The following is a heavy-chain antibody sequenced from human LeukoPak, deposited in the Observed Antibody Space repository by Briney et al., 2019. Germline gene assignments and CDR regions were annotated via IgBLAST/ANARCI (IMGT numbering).Heavy chain of an antibody. CDR1: GYTFSNYG. V-gene: IGHV1-18*01. CDR3: AREIHGRFDY. CDR2: ISGYNGNT. Sequence: APVKACCKASGYTFSNYGISWVRQAPGQGLECMGWISGYNGNTNYAQKLQGRVTMTTDTSTRTAYMELRSLTSDDTAVYYCAREIHGRFDYWGEGTLVTVSS. J-gene: IGHJ4*02. D-gene: IGHD2-15*01.